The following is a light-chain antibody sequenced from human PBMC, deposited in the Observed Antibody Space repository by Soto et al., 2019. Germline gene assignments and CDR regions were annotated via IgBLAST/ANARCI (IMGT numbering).Light chain of an antibody. CDR2: DAS. J-gene: IGKJ5*01. V-gene: IGKV3D-15*01. Sequence: EIVFTQSPGTLSLSRVERATLSCRASQSVSSSYLSWYQQKPAQAPRLLIYDASNRATGIPARFSGSGSETEFTLTIRSLQSEDFAVYFCQQYNNWPSFGQGTLLEI. CDR1: QSVSSSY. CDR3: QQYNNWPS.